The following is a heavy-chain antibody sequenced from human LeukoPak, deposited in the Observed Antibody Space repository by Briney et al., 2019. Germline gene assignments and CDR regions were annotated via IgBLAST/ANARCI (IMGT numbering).Heavy chain of an antibody. D-gene: IGHD2-15*01. CDR3: AKSEGYCSGGSCYSYYYYYMDV. CDR1: GFTFSHYG. Sequence: GGTLRLSCAASGFTFSHYGMSWVRQAPGKGLEWVSAISGSGYSTYYADSVKGRFTISRDNSKNTLYLQMNSLRAEDTAVYYCAKSEGYCSGGSCYSYYYYYMDVWGKGTTVTVSS. CDR2: ISGSGYST. J-gene: IGHJ6*03. V-gene: IGHV3-23*01.